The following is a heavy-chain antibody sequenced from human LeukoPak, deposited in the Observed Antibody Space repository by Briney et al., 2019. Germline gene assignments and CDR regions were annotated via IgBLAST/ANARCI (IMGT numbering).Heavy chain of an antibody. CDR2: ISDDGSKK. V-gene: IGHV3-30*18. J-gene: IGHJ4*02. Sequence: PGRSLRLSCVASGFTFSSYGMHWVRQAPGEGLEWVAVISDDGSKKYYVDSVKGRFTIPRDNSKNTLYLQMNSLRAEDTAVYYCAKDGQGLTYYFDYWGQGTLVTVSS. CDR3: AKDGQGLTYYFDY. CDR1: GFTFSSYG. D-gene: IGHD3-16*01.